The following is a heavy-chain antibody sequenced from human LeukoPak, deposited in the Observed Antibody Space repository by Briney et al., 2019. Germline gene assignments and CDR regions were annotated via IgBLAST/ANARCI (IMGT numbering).Heavy chain of an antibody. V-gene: IGHV4-59*01. Sequence: SETLSLTCTVSGGSISSYYWSWLRQPPGKGLEWIGYIYYSGSTNYNPSLKSRVAISVDTSKNQFSLKLSSVTAADTAVYYCAREKPSSSWYSDFDYWGQGTLVTVSS. CDR1: GGSISSYY. D-gene: IGHD6-13*01. CDR2: IYYSGST. CDR3: AREKPSSSWYSDFDY. J-gene: IGHJ4*02.